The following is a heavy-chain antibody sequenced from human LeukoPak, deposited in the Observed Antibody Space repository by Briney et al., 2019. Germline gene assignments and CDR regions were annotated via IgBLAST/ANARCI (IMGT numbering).Heavy chain of an antibody. D-gene: IGHD6-19*01. CDR1: GGSINTYY. J-gene: IGHJ4*02. Sequence: SETLSLTCSVSGGSINTYYWSWIRQPPGKGLEWIGYIYYSGSTSYNPSLKSRVTISVDRSKNQFSLKLSSVTAADTAVYYCARGVSGIAVAEIDYWGQGTLVTVSS. CDR2: IYYSGST. V-gene: IGHV4-59*12. CDR3: ARGVSGIAVAEIDY.